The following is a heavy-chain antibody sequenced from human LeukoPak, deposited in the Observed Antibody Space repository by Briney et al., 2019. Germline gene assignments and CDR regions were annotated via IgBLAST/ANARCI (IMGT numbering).Heavy chain of an antibody. D-gene: IGHD3-10*01. CDR3: AKDSLNRVGGSGRD. Sequence: GGSLRLSCAASKFTFSSYTMNWVRQAPGKGLEWVSAISGSGGSTYYADSVKGRFTISRDNSKNTLYLQMNSLRAEDTAVYYCAKDSLNRVGGSGRDWGQGTLVTVSS. V-gene: IGHV3-23*01. CDR1: KFTFSSYT. CDR2: ISGSGGST. J-gene: IGHJ4*02.